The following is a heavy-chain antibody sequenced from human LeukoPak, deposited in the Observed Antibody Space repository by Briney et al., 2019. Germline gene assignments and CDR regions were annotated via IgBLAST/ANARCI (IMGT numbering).Heavy chain of an antibody. Sequence: SETLSLTCAVYGGSFSGYYWSWIRQPPGKGLEWIGEINHSGSTNYNPSLKSRVTISVDTSKNQFSLKLSSVTAADTAVYYCARGSRCQRGCFDYWGQGTLVTVSS. J-gene: IGHJ4*02. CDR3: ARGSRCQRGCFDY. D-gene: IGHD3-10*01. V-gene: IGHV4-34*01. CDR2: INHSGST. CDR1: GGSFSGYY.